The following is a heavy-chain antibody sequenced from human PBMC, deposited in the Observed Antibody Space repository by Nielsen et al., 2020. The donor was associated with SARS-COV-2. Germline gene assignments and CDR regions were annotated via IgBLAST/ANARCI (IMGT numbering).Heavy chain of an antibody. D-gene: IGHD1-26*01. CDR1: GFSLRSYA. CDR2: ISYDGSNK. CDR3: ARSRRVGATTG. Sequence: GESLKISCAASGFSLRSYAMHWVRQAPGKGLEWVAVISYDGSNKYYADSVKGRFTISRDNSKNTLYLQMNSLRAEDTAVYYCARSRRVGATTGWGQGTLVTVSS. J-gene: IGHJ4*02. V-gene: IGHV3-30-3*01.